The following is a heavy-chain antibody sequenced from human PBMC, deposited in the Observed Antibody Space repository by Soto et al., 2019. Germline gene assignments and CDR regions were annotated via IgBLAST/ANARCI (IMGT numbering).Heavy chain of an antibody. J-gene: IGHJ4*02. CDR1: GGTFSSYA. Sequence: SVKVSCKASGGTFSSYAISWVRQAPGQGLEWMGGIIPIFGTANYAQKFQGRVTITADESTSTAYMGLSSLRSEDTAVYYCARGVVTATFAHAFDYWGQGTLVTVSS. CDR2: IIPIFGTA. V-gene: IGHV1-69*13. D-gene: IGHD2-21*02. CDR3: ARGVVTATFAHAFDY.